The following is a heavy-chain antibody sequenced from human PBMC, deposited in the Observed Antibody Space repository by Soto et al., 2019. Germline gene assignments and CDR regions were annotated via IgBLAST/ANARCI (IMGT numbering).Heavy chain of an antibody. V-gene: IGHV1-69*13. CDR3: ATGVIWIGYFSVDS. Sequence: SVKVSCKASGGSFGNSAINWVRQTPGQGLEWLGGFIPVYRTLNYAQKFQGRVTITADESTGTAYMTLSSLASDDTAVYYCATGVIWIGYFSVDSWGQVTRRTFSS. CDR1: GGSFGNSA. J-gene: IGHJ4*02. D-gene: IGHD3-3*01. CDR2: FIPVYRTL.